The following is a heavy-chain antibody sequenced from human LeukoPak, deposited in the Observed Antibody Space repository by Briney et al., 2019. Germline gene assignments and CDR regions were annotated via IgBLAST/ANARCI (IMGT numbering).Heavy chain of an antibody. Sequence: QPGGSLRLSCAASGFTLSNYYMYWVRQVPGKGLVWVSCINGDGSSTKYADSVKGRFTISRDNAKNTLYLQVNSLRAEDTAVYYCAQGGSPGALDYWGRGTLVTVSS. D-gene: IGHD1-26*01. CDR1: GFTLSNYY. J-gene: IGHJ4*02. CDR2: INGDGSST. CDR3: AQGGSPGALDY. V-gene: IGHV3-74*01.